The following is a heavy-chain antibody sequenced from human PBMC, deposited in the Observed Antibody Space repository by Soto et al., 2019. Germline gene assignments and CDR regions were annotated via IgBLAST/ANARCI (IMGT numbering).Heavy chain of an antibody. D-gene: IGHD3-10*01. CDR2: IACDGSNK. Sequence: PGGSLRLSCAACGFTFSSYGMHWVRQAPGKGLEWVAVIACDGSNKYYADAVKGRFTISRENSKNTLYLQMNSLRAEDTAVYYCAKEIYGGSYYYGMDVWGQGTTVTVSS. V-gene: IGHV3-30*18. CDR1: GFTFSSYG. CDR3: AKEIYGGSYYYGMDV. J-gene: IGHJ6*02.